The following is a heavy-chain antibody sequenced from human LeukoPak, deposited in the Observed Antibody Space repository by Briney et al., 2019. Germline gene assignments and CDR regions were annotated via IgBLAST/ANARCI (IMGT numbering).Heavy chain of an antibody. CDR3: ARDLLGTTVTNLFLFDY. J-gene: IGHJ4*02. CDR1: GGSISSSSYY. Sequence: SETLSLTCTVSGGSISSSSYYWGWIRQPPGKGLEWIGSIYYSGSTYYNPSLKSRVTISVDKSKNQFSLKLSSVTAADTAAYYCARDLLGTTVTNLFLFDYWGQGTLVTVSS. CDR2: IYYSGST. D-gene: IGHD4-17*01. V-gene: IGHV4-39*07.